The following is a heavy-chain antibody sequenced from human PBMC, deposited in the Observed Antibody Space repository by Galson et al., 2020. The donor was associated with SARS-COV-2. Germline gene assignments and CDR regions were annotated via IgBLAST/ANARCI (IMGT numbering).Heavy chain of an antibody. J-gene: IGHJ6*02. CDR1: GFTFSSYA. CDR3: AREDGFLEWLLSEYYYYGMDV. Sequence: TGGSLRLSCAASGFTFSSYAMHWVRQAPGKGLEWVAVISYDGSNKYYADSVKGRFTISRDNSKNTLYLQMNSLRAEDTAVYYCAREDGFLEWLLSEYYYYGMDVWGQGTTVTVSS. D-gene: IGHD3-3*01. CDR2: ISYDGSNK. V-gene: IGHV3-30*04.